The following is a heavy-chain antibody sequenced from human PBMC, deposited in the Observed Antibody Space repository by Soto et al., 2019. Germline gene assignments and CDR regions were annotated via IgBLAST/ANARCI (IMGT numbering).Heavy chain of an antibody. CDR1: GFTFSSYA. D-gene: IGHD5-18*01. V-gene: IGHV3-23*01. CDR2: ISGSGGST. J-gene: IGHJ6*03. CDR3: AKSVDTAMDPRVYYYYYMDV. Sequence: GGSLRLSCAASGFTFSSYATSWVRQAPGKGLEWVSAISGSGGSTYYADSVKGRFTISRDNSKNTLYLQMNSLRAEDTAVYYCAKSVDTAMDPRVYYYYYMDVWGKGTTVTVSS.